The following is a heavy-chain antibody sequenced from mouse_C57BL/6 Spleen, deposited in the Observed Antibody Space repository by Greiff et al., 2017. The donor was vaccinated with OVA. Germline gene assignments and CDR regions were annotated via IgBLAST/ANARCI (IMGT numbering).Heavy chain of an antibody. CDR3: ARGVYDMDY. CDR1: GYTFTSYW. Sequence: QVQLQQPGAELVMPGASVKLSCKASGYTFTSYWMHWVKQRPGQGLEWIGEIDPSDSYTNYNQQFKGKSTLTVDKSSSTAYMQLSSLTSEDSAVYYCARGVYDMDYWGQGTSVTVSS. V-gene: IGHV1-69*01. CDR2: IDPSDSYT. J-gene: IGHJ4*01. D-gene: IGHD1-1*01.